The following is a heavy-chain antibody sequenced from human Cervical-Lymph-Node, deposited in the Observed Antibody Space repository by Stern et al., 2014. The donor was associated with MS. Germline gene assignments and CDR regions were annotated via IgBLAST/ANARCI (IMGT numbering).Heavy chain of an antibody. CDR2: ISGSGTDI. CDR3: ARVGSRNWYWYFDD. J-gene: IGHJ4*02. V-gene: IGHV3-11*01. CDR1: GFTFSDYY. D-gene: IGHD6-13*01. Sequence: VQLVESGGGLVKPGGSLRVSCAASGFTFSDYYMSWIRQAPGKGLEWSSYISGSGTDIHYADSVKCRFTISRDNANNLLHLQMSSLRAEDTAVYHCARVGSRNWYWYFDDWGQGTQVTVSS.